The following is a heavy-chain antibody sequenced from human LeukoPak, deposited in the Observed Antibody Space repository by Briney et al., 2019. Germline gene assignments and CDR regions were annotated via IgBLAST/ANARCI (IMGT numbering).Heavy chain of an antibody. CDR1: GGSISSGSYY. CDR2: IYTSGST. D-gene: IGHD6-19*01. Sequence: KASETLSLTCTVSGGSISSGSYYWSWIRQPAGKGLEWIGRIYTSGSTNYNPSLKSRVTISVDTSKNQFSLKLSSVTAADTAVYYCAVGYSSGWSWLSGFDYWGQGTLVTVSS. CDR3: AVGYSSGWSWLSGFDY. J-gene: IGHJ4*02. V-gene: IGHV4-61*02.